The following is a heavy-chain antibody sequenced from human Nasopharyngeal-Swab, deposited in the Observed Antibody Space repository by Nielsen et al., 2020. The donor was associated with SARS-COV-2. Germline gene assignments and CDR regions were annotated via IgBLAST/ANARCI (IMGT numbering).Heavy chain of an antibody. V-gene: IGHV3-74*01. CDR2: NNSDGSST. CDR3: VSHVATVMAEFDP. CDR1: GFTFSSYW. Sequence: LKISCAASGFTFSSYWMHWVRQAPGKGLVWVSRNNSDGSSTSYADSVKGRCTISKDHAKTTVYLHMNSLRAEDTAVYYCVSHVATVMAEFDPWGQGTLVTVSS. D-gene: IGHD5-18*01. J-gene: IGHJ5*02.